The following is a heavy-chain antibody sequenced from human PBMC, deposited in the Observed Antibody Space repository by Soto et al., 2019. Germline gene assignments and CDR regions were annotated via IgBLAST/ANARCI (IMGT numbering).Heavy chain of an antibody. D-gene: IGHD3-9*01. J-gene: IGHJ6*02. CDR3: ARETEYYDILTGYYPVEGNYGMDV. V-gene: IGHV3-21*01. CDR2: ISSSSSYI. CDR1: GFTFSSYS. Sequence: LSCAGSGFTFSSYSMNWVRQVPGKGLEWVSSISSSSSYIYYADSVKCRFTISRDNAKNSLYLQMNSLRAEDTAVYYCARETEYYDILTGYYPVEGNYGMDVWGQGTTVTVSS.